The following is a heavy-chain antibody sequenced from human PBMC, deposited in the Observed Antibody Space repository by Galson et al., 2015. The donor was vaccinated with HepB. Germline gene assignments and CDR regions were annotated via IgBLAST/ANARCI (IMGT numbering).Heavy chain of an antibody. CDR1: GYTFTSYY. CDR2: LNPNTGTT. J-gene: IGHJ6*02. CDR3: SRDFGSASGYQYFGMHL. V-gene: IGHV1-46*03. Sequence: QSGAEVKKPGESLKISCKASGYTFTSYYIHWVRQAPGQGLEWMGILNPNTGTTTYAPNFQGRVTLTRDTSASTAYMDLSSLRSEDTAVYYCSRDFGSASGYQYFGMHLWGQGTTVTVSS. D-gene: IGHD6-13*01.